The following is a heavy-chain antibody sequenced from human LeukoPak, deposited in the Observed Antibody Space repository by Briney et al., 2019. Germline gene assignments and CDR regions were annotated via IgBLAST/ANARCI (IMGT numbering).Heavy chain of an antibody. D-gene: IGHD6-6*01. V-gene: IGHV3-30*02. Sequence: PGGSLRLSCAASGFTFSSYAMHWVRQAPGKGLEWVAFIRYEGSSKYYADSVKGRFTISRDNSKNTLYLQMNSLRAEDTAVYYCAKDATIPAARLGDLEYWGQGTLVTVSS. CDR3: AKDATIPAARLGDLEY. CDR1: GFTFSSYA. J-gene: IGHJ4*02. CDR2: IRYEGSSK.